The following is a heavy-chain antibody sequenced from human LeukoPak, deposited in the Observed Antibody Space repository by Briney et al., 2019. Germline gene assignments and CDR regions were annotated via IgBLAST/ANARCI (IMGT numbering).Heavy chain of an antibody. V-gene: IGHV3-7*01. Sequence: PGGSLRLSCAASGFTFSSYWMSWVRQAPGKGLEWVANIKQDGSEKYYVDSVKGRFTISRDNAKNSLYLQMNSLRAEDTAVYYCARDCSGGSCYLYYYYGMDVWGQGTTVTVSS. D-gene: IGHD2-15*01. CDR3: ARDCSGGSCYLYYYYGMDV. CDR1: GFTFSSYW. J-gene: IGHJ6*02. CDR2: IKQDGSEK.